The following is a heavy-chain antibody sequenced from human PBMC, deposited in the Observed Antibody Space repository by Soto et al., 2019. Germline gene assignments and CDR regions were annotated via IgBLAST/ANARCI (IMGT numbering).Heavy chain of an antibody. D-gene: IGHD3-22*01. CDR3: ARKDYYDSGMYYFDY. V-gene: IGHV4-59*08. J-gene: IGHJ4*02. CDR1: GGSISSYY. CDR2: IYYSGST. Sequence: PSETLSLTCTVSGGSISSYYWSWIRQPPGKGLEWIGYIYYSGSTNYNPSLKSRVTISVDTSKNQFSLKLSSVTAADTAVYYCARKDYYDSGMYYFDYWGQGTMVTVSS.